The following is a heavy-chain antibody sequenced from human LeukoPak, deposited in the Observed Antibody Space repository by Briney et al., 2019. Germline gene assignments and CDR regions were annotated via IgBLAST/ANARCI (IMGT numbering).Heavy chain of an antibody. CDR1: GDSVSSNSAA. CDR3: ARASAYGSGSYYPFDY. J-gene: IGHJ4*02. Sequence: SQTLSLTCDISGDSVSSNSAAWNWIRQSPLRGLEWLGRTYYRSKWYNDYAVSVKSRITINPDTSKNQFSLQLNSVTPEDTAVYYCARASAYGSGSYYPFDYWGQGTLVTVSS. V-gene: IGHV6-1*01. CDR2: TYYRSKWYN. D-gene: IGHD3-10*01.